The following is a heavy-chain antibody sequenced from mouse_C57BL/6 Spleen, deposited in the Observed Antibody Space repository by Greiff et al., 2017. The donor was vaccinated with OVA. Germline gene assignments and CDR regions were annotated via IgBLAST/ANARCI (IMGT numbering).Heavy chain of an antibody. CDR3: ARVFEDYAMDY. CDR2: ISGGGGNT. Sequence: EVMLVESGGGLVKPGGSLKLSCAASGFTFSSYTMSWVRQTPEKRLEWVATISGGGGNTYYPDSVKGRFTISRDNAKNTLYLQMSSLRSEDTALYYCARVFEDYAMDYWGQGTSVTVSS. J-gene: IGHJ4*01. V-gene: IGHV5-9*01. CDR1: GFTFSSYT.